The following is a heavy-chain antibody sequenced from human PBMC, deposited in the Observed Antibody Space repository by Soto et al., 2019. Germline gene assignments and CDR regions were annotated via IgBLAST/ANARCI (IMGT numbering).Heavy chain of an antibody. D-gene: IGHD3-9*01. CDR3: AREVRYTIFRNNWFDP. J-gene: IGHJ5*02. CDR1: GYTFTSYA. V-gene: IGHV1-3*01. Sequence: QVPLVQSGAEVKKPGASVKVSCKASGYTFTSYAMHWVRQAPGQRLEWMGWINAGNGNTKYSQKFQGRVTITRDTSASTAYMELSSLRSEDTAVYYCAREVRYTIFRNNWFDPWGQGTLATVSS. CDR2: INAGNGNT.